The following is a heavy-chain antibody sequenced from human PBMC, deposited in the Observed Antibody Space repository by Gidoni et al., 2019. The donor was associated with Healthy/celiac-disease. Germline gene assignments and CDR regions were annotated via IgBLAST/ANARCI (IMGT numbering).Heavy chain of an antibody. CDR2: ISSSSSTI. D-gene: IGHD2-21*02. CDR1: RFTFSSYS. CDR3: ARSEVVTFNRFDY. Sequence: EVQLVESGGGLVQPGGSLRLSCPASRFTFSSYSMNWVRQAPGKGLEWVSYISSSSSTIYYADSVKGRFTISRDNAKNSLYLQMNSLRDEDTAVYYCARSEVVTFNRFDYWGQGTLVTVSS. J-gene: IGHJ4*02. V-gene: IGHV3-48*02.